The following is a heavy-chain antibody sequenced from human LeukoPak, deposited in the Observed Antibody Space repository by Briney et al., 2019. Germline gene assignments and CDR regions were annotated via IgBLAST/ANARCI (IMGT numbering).Heavy chain of an antibody. CDR3: AGPGGMVRGDLDY. D-gene: IGHD3-10*01. J-gene: IGHJ4*02. CDR2: INPNSGGT. CDR1: GYSFTGYY. V-gene: IGHV1-2*02. Sequence: ASVKVSCKASGYSFTGYYLFWVRQAPGQGLEWMGWINPNSGGTNYAQKFQGRVTMTRDTSISTAYMELSRLTSDDTAVYYCAGPGGMVRGDLDYWGQGTLVTVSS.